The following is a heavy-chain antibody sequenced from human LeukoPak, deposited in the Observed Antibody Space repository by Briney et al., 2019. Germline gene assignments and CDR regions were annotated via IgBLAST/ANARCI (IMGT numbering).Heavy chain of an antibody. CDR1: GGSFSGYY. CDR3: ASGYSYGYHYYYYYMDV. J-gene: IGHJ6*03. V-gene: IGHV4-34*01. D-gene: IGHD5-18*01. CDR2: INHSGST. Sequence: SEALSLTCAVYGGSFSGYYWSWIRQPPGRGVEWIGEINHSGSTNYIPSLKSRVTISVDTSKNQFSLKLSSVTAADTAVYYCASGYSYGYHYYYYYMDVWGKGTTVTVSS.